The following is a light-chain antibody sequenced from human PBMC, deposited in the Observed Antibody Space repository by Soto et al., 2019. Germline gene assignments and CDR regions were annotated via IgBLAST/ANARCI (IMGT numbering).Light chain of an antibody. CDR1: QSVSSAY. V-gene: IGKV3-20*01. J-gene: IGKJ5*01. CDR2: GAS. Sequence: EIVLTQSPGTLSLSPGERATLSCRASQSVSSAYLAWYQQKPGQAPRLLISGASSRATGIPHRFSGSGSGTDFTLTISRLEPEDFAVYFCQQYGGSPPITFGQGTRLDIK. CDR3: QQYGGSPPIT.